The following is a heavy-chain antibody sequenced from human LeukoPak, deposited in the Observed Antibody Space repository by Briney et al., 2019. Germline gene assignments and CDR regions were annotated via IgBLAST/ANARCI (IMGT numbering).Heavy chain of an antibody. Sequence: GGSLRLSCAASGFTFSSYGMHWVRQAPGKGLEWVAFIRYDGSNKYYADSVKGRFTISRDNSKNTLYLQMNSLRAEDTAVYYCAVSYCSSTSCRSGGFDYWGQGTLVTVSS. CDR3: AVSYCSSTSCRSGGFDY. CDR2: IRYDGSNK. D-gene: IGHD2-2*01. J-gene: IGHJ4*02. V-gene: IGHV3-30*02. CDR1: GFTFSSYG.